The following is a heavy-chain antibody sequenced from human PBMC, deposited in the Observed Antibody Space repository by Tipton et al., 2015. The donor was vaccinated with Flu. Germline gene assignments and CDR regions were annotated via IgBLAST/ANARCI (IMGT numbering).Heavy chain of an antibody. Sequence: TLSLTCAVSGYSISSGYYWGWIRQPPGKGLEWIGSIYHSGSTYYNPSLKSRVTISVDTSKNQFPLKLSSVTAADTDVYYCARQLSVGATSGFDYWGQGTLVTVSS. CDR3: ARQLSVGATSGFDY. J-gene: IGHJ4*02. CDR2: IYHSGST. CDR1: GYSISSGYY. V-gene: IGHV4-38-2*01. D-gene: IGHD1-26*01.